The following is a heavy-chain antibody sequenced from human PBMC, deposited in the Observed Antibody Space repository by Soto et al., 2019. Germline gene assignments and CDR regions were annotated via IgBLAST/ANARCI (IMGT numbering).Heavy chain of an antibody. V-gene: IGHV3-13*01. Sequence: EVQLVESGGGLVQPGGSLRLSCAASGFTFSSYDMHWVRQATGKGLEWVSAIGTAGDTYYPGSVKGRFTISRENAKNTLYLQMNSLRAGDTAVYYCARGPRLQPSYYYSLDVWGKGTTVTVSS. CDR2: IGTAGDT. J-gene: IGHJ6*03. CDR3: ARGPRLQPSYYYSLDV. CDR1: GFTFSSYD.